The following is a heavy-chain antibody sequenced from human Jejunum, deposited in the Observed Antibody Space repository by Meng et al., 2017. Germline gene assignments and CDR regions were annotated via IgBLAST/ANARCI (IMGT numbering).Heavy chain of an antibody. Sequence: QRQLQEAGPGLVKASETLSLTCTVSGGSISGSNYYWGWIRQPPGKGLEWIGTIYYSGSTYYNPSLKSRVTISVDTSKNQFSLNLSSVTAADTAIYYCARVSKPYGSGLDPWGQGTLVTVSS. J-gene: IGHJ5*02. CDR1: GGSISGSNYY. CDR3: ARVSKPYGSGLDP. CDR2: IYYSGST. D-gene: IGHD3-10*01. V-gene: IGHV4-39*07.